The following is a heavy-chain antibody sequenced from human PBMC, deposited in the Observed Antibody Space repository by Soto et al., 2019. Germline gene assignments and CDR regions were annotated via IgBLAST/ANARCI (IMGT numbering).Heavy chain of an antibody. CDR3: ARDPKTSGGQHWAFNYFDS. V-gene: IGHV3-72*01. CDR2: TRNKANSYTT. Sequence: EVQLVESGGGLVQPGGSLRLSCAASGFTFSDHYMDWVRQAPGKGLEWVGRTRNKANSYTTEYAASVKGRFTISRDNSKSTLYLQVDSLRPEDAAVYYCARDPKTSGGQHWAFNYFDSWGQGTLVTVSS. J-gene: IGHJ4*02. CDR1: GFTFSDHY. D-gene: IGHD7-27*01.